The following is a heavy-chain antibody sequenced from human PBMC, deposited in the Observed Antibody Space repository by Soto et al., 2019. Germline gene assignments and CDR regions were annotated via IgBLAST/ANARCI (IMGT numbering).Heavy chain of an antibody. D-gene: IGHD6-13*01. J-gene: IGHJ6*02. CDR1: GGTFSSYA. CDR3: AREDRIAAAGLAPNGMDV. V-gene: IGHV1-69*13. Sequence: GASVKVSCKASGGTFSSYAISWVRQAPGQGLEWIGVIIPIFGTANYAQKFQGRVTITADESTSTAYMELSRLRSDDTAVYYCAREDRIAAAGLAPNGMDVWGQGTTVTVSS. CDR2: IIPIFGTA.